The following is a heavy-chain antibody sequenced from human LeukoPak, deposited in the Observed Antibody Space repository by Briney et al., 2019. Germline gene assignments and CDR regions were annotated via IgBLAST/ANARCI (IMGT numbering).Heavy chain of an antibody. D-gene: IGHD2-2*01. V-gene: IGHV3-53*01. CDR3: YARPVLPAAFLPSGNYMDV. J-gene: IGHJ6*03. Sequence: GGSLRLSCAASGLNVTYNYMSWVRQAPGKGLEWLSVFYSGGMTYYADSVKGRFIISRDNSKNTLYLQMNRLRAEDTAVYYCYARPVLPAAFLPSGNYMDVWGNGTTVTVSS. CDR1: GLNVTYNY. CDR2: FYSGGMT.